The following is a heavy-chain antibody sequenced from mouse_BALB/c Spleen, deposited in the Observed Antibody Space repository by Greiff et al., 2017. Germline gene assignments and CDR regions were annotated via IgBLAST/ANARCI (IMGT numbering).Heavy chain of an antibody. CDR3: TRCYYGRDYFDY. CDR2: IYPGSGST. CDR1: GYTFTSYW. D-gene: IGHD1-1*01. J-gene: IGHJ2*01. Sequence: LQQPGSELVRPGASVKLSCKASGYTFTSYWMHWVKQRPGQGLEWIGNIYPGSGSTNYDEKFKSKATLTVDTSSSTAYMQLSSLTSEDSAVYYCTRCYYGRDYFDYWGQGTTLTVSS. V-gene: IGHV1S22*01.